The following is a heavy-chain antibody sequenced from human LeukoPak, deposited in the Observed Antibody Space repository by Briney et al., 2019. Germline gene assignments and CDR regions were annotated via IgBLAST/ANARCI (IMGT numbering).Heavy chain of an antibody. V-gene: IGHV3-30-3*01. D-gene: IGHD4-17*01. Sequence: GGSLRLSCAASGFTFSSYAMHWVRQAPGKGLEWVAVISYDGSNKYYADSVKGRFTISRDNSKNTLYLQMNSLRAEDTAVYYCARDRHGDYDFDYWGQGTLVTVSS. CDR3: ARDRHGDYDFDY. CDR2: ISYDGSNK. CDR1: GFTFSSYA. J-gene: IGHJ4*02.